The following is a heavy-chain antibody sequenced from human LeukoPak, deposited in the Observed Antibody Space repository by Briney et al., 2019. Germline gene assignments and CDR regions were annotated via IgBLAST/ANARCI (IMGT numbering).Heavy chain of an antibody. Sequence: ASVKVSCKVSGYTLTELSMHWVRQAPGKGLEWMGGFDPEDGETIYAQKFQGRVTMTEDTSTDTAYMELSSLRSEDTAVYYCARVRYSREYYYYYMDVWGKGTTVTVSS. CDR2: FDPEDGET. J-gene: IGHJ6*03. CDR3: ARVRYSREYYYYYMDV. D-gene: IGHD6-13*01. V-gene: IGHV1-24*01. CDR1: GYTLTELS.